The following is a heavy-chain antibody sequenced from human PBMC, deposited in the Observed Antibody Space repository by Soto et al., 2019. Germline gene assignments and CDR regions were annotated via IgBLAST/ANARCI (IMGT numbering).Heavy chain of an antibody. Sequence: QITLKESGPTLVKPTQILTLTCTFSGFSLSTRGVGVGWIRQPPGKALEWLAVVYWADDIWYSPSLKSRLTITKATSKIQVVLTMTHMDPVDTSTYYFSPRPYGYKYYFNYWGQGTLVTVSS. J-gene: IGHJ4*02. CDR1: GFSLSTRGVG. V-gene: IGHV2-5*02. CDR3: SPRPYGYKYYFNY. CDR2: VYWADDI. D-gene: IGHD5-18*01.